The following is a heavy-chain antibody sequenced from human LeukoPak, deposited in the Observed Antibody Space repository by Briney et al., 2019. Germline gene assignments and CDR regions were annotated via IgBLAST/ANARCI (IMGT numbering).Heavy chain of an antibody. Sequence: GGSLRLSCAASGFTFSSYNMNLVRQAPGKGLEWVSCISSSSIYIYYADSVKGRFTISRDNAKNSLYLQMNSLRAGDTAVYYCARDLWSPVDFWGQGTLVTVSS. J-gene: IGHJ4*02. V-gene: IGHV3-21*01. CDR3: ARDLWSPVDF. CDR2: ISSSSIYI. D-gene: IGHD2-21*01. CDR1: GFTFSSYN.